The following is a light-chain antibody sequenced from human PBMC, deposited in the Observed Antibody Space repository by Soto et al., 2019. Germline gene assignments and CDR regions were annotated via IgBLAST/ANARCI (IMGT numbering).Light chain of an antibody. CDR2: VAS. CDR1: QSFNNN. Sequence: EIILTQSPASLSVSPGERATLSCRASQSFNNNLAWYQHKPGQAPRLLIYVASTRATGIPGRFRVSGSGTEFTLTITSLLYEDFAVYFCQQYNNLPPDTFGQGTKLEIK. V-gene: IGKV3-15*01. J-gene: IGKJ2*01. CDR3: QQYNNLPPDT.